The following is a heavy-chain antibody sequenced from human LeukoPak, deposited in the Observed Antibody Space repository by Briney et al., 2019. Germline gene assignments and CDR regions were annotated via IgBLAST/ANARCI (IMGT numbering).Heavy chain of an antibody. Sequence: PSETLSLTCTVSGASIYGYYWGWIRQPPGKGLEWIGFITSGGRTSYNPPLKSRVTMSVDRSMNQFSLRLTFMTAADTALYYCARYRDGDRDISRDYWGQGSLVTVSS. D-gene: IGHD2-21*02. CDR3: ARYRDGDRDISRDY. CDR2: ITSGGRT. V-gene: IGHV4-4*08. CDR1: GASIYGYY. J-gene: IGHJ4*02.